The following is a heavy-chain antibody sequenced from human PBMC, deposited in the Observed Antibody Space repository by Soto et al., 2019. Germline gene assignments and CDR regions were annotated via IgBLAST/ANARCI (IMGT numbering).Heavy chain of an antibody. J-gene: IGHJ3*02. Sequence: EVQLLESGGGLVQPGGSLRLSCAASGFIFSSYAMSWVRQAPGKGLEWVSAISGSGTTAYYADSVKGRFTFSRDNSKNTMYLQMNSLRAEDTAVYYCAKTTDGWFSAFEIWGQGTIVIVSS. CDR2: ISGSGTTA. V-gene: IGHV3-23*01. CDR1: GFIFSSYA. D-gene: IGHD6-19*01. CDR3: AKTTDGWFSAFEI.